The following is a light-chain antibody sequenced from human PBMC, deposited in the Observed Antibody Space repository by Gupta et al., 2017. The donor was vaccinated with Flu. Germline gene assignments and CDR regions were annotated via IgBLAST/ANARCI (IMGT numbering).Light chain of an antibody. V-gene: IGKV3-20*01. CDR2: GAS. J-gene: IGKJ1*01. CDR3: QQDGTSPRT. Sequence: ESGTISWRAGQSVRGNYLTWYQLKPGQAPRLLIYGASSRAPGIPDRFSGSGSGTDFTLTISRLEPEDFAVYYCQQDGTSPRTFGQGTKVDIE. CDR1: QSVRGNY.